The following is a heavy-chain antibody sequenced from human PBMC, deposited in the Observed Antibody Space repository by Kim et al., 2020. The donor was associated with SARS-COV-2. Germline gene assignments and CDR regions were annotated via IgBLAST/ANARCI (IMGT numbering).Heavy chain of an antibody. D-gene: IGHD3-10*01. CDR2: IYSGGST. J-gene: IGHJ6*02. Sequence: GGSLRLSCAASGFTVSSNYMSWVRQAPGKGLEWVSVIYSGGSTYYADSVKGRFTISRDNSKNTLYLQMNSLRAEDTAVYYCARNPGHWFGELPTPNYYYYYGMDVWGQGTTVTVSS. CDR3: ARNPGHWFGELPTPNYYYYYGMDV. V-gene: IGHV3-53*01. CDR1: GFTVSSNY.